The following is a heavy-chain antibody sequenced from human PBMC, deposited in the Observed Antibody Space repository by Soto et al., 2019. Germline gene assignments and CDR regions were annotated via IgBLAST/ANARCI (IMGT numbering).Heavy chain of an antibody. J-gene: IGHJ6*02. Sequence: ASVKVSCKASGYTFTSYGISWVRQAPGQGLEWMGWINPNSGGTNYAQKLQGRVTMTRDTSISTAYMELSRLRSDDTAVYYCASLRIAPDYYGMDVWGQGTTVTVSS. CDR2: INPNSGGT. V-gene: IGHV1-2*02. D-gene: IGHD2-15*01. CDR3: ASLRIAPDYYGMDV. CDR1: GYTFTSYG.